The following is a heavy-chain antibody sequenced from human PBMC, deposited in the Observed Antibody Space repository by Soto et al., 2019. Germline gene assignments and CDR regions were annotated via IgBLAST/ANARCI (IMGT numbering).Heavy chain of an antibody. CDR2: IKSKTDGGTT. CDR3: TSVWGDNYYHMDV. D-gene: IGHD3-16*01. V-gene: IGHV3-15*01. J-gene: IGHJ6*03. Sequence: PGGSLRLSCAASGFTFSNAWMSWVRQAPGKGLEWVGRIKSKTDGGTTDYAAPVKGRFTISRDDSKNTLYLQMNSLKTEDTAVYYCTSVWGDNYYHMDVWGKGTTVTVSS. CDR1: GFTFSNAW.